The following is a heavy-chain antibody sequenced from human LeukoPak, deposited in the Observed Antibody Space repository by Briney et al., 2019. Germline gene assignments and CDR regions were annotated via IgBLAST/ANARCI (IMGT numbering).Heavy chain of an antibody. CDR3: ARGRRGVATISY. V-gene: IGHV4-39*07. Sequence: KPSETLSLTCAISGGSISGTPYYWGWIRQPPGKGLEWIGSIYYSGSTYYNPSLKSRLTISVDTSKNQFSLKLSSVTAADTAVYYCARGRRGVATISYWGQGTLVTVSS. CDR2: IYYSGST. J-gene: IGHJ4*02. D-gene: IGHD5-12*01. CDR1: GGSISGTPYY.